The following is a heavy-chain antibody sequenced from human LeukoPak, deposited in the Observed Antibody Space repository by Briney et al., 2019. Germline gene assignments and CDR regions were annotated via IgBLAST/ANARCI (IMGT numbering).Heavy chain of an antibody. V-gene: IGHV1-69*04. Sequence: RXSVKVSCKASGGTFSSYTISWVRQAPGQGLEWMGRIIPILGIANYAQKFQGRVTITADKSTSTAYMELSSLRSEDTAVYYCARDAGATPRSGMDVWGQGTTVTVSS. CDR1: GGTFSSYT. CDR3: ARDAGATPRSGMDV. CDR2: IIPILGIA. D-gene: IGHD1-26*01. J-gene: IGHJ6*02.